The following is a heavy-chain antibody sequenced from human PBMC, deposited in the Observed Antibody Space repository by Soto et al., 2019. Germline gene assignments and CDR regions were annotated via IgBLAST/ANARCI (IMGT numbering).Heavy chain of an antibody. J-gene: IGHJ4*02. CDR3: ARGRYGDY. Sequence: QVHLVQSGAEVKKPGASVKVSCKASGYTFTSYGITWVRQAPGQGLEWMGWISAHNGNTDYAQKLQGRVTVTRDTSPSTAYMELRSLISDDTAVSYCARGRYGDYWGQGALVTVSS. CDR1: GYTFTSYG. CDR2: ISAHNGNT. V-gene: IGHV1-18*01. D-gene: IGHD1-1*01.